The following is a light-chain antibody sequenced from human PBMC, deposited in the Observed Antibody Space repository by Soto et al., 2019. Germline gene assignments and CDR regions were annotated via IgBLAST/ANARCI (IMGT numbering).Light chain of an antibody. J-gene: IGLJ3*02. CDR3: QSYDSSLRGV. Sequence: QSALTQPRSVSGSPGQSVTISCTGTSSDVGGYNYVSWYQQHPGKAPKLMIYDVSKWPSGVPDRFSGSKSGTSASLAITGLQAEDEADYYCQSYDSSLRGVFGGGTQLTVL. CDR2: DVS. V-gene: IGLV2-11*01. CDR1: SSDVGGYNY.